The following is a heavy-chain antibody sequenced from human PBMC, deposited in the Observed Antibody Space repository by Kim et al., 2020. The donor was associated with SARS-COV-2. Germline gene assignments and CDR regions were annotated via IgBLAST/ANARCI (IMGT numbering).Heavy chain of an antibody. V-gene: IGHV4-59*01. D-gene: IGHD3-16*01. CDR3: AREKLGGLTGMDV. Sequence: SETLSLTCTVSGGSISNYYWSWIRQPPGKGLEWIGYIYYSGSTNYNPSLKSRVTISVDTSKNQFSLKLTSVTAADTAVYYCAREKLGGLTGMDVWGQGTTVTVSS. CDR1: GGSISNYY. CDR2: IYYSGST. J-gene: IGHJ6*02.